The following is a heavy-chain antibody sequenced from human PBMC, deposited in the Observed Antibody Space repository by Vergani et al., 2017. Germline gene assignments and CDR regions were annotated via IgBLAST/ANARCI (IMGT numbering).Heavy chain of an antibody. V-gene: IGHV3-66*02. J-gene: IGHJ5*02. CDR3: ARGNYYGSGTYVDP. CDR1: GSTVSGNY. CDR2: IYSGEET. D-gene: IGHD3-10*01. Sequence: ELQLVESGGGLVQPGGSLRLSCAASGSTVSGNYMTWVRQAPGKGLEWVSHIYSGEETYYADCLKGLVTISRDTSKNTLHLQINNLRVEDTAVYYCARGNYYGSGTYVDPWGGGTLVAVSS.